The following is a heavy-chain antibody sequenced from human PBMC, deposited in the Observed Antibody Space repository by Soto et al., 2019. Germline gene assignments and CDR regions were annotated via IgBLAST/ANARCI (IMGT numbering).Heavy chain of an antibody. V-gene: IGHV1-18*01. CDR3: ARLPFKYDFWSGYPGYGMDV. CDR2: ISAYNGNT. Sequence: ASVKVSCKASGCTFSSYAISWVRQAPGQGLEWMGWISAYNGNTNYAQKLQGRVTMTTDTSTSTAYMELRSLRSDDTAVYYCARLPFKYDFWSGYPGYGMDVWGQGTTVTVSS. J-gene: IGHJ6*02. D-gene: IGHD3-3*01. CDR1: GCTFSSYA.